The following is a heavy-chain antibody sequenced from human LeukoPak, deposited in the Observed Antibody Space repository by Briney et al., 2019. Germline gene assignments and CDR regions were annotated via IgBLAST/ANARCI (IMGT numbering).Heavy chain of an antibody. CDR3: TRVISYGPGTYYNDY. V-gene: IGHV3-64*02. D-gene: IGHD3-10*01. J-gene: IGHJ4*02. Sequence: HTGGSLRLSCAASGFTFSSYALHWVRQAPGKGLEYVSAITSSGGSTFYADSVKGRFTISRDNSKNTLYLQMGSVRVEDTAVYYCTRVISYGPGTYYNDYWGQGTLVTVSS. CDR2: ITSSGGST. CDR1: GFTFSSYA.